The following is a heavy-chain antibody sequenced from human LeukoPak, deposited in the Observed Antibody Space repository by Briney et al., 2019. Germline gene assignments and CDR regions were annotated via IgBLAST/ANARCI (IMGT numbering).Heavy chain of an antibody. CDR3: ARLVGHCSGGSCYSFAFDI. V-gene: IGHV4-59*08. D-gene: IGHD2-15*01. CDR1: GGSISSYY. J-gene: IGHJ3*02. CDR2: IYYSGST. Sequence: PSETLSLTCTVSGGSISSYYWSWIRQPPGKGLEWIGYIYYSGSTNYNPSLKSRATISVDTSKNQFSLKLSSVTAADTAVYYCARLVGHCSGGSCYSFAFDIWGQGTMVTVSS.